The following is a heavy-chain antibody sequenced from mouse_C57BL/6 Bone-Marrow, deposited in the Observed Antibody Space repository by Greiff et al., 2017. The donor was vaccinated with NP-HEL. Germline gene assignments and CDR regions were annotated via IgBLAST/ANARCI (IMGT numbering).Heavy chain of an antibody. CDR1: GYTFTSYY. J-gene: IGHJ3*01. V-gene: IGHV1S81*02. CDR2: LIPSNGGT. D-gene: IGHD1-1*02. Sequence: QVQLKQPGAELVKPGASVKLSCKASGYTFTSYYMHWVKQRPGQGLEWIGGLIPSNGGTNFNENFKSKAILTADKSSSTAYMELSSLTSEDSAVYYCTRSGYGGFAYWGQGTLVTVSA. CDR3: TRSGYGGFAY.